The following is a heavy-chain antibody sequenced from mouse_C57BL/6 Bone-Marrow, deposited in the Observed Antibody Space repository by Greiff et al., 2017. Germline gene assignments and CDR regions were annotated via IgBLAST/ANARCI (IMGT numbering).Heavy chain of an antibody. Sequence: VQLQQSGAELVKPGSSVKMSCKTSGYTFTSYGMNWVKQRPGQGLEWIGYIYLGNGYTNYNQKFKGKATLTSDTSSSTAYMQLSSLTSEDSAIYFCSTLLSWFAYWGQGTLVTVSA. CDR1: GYTFTSYG. CDR2: IYLGNGYT. D-gene: IGHD2-1*01. V-gene: IGHV1-58*01. CDR3: STLLSWFAY. J-gene: IGHJ3*01.